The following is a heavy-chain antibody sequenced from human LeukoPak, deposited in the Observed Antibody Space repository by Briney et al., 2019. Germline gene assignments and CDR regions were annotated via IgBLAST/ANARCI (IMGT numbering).Heavy chain of an antibody. D-gene: IGHD5-18*01. J-gene: IGHJ4*02. CDR2: INPSSGGT. CDR3: ARVSVGYSYGCDY. Sequence: GASVKVSCKASGYTFTGYYMHWVRQAPGQGLEWMGWINPSSGGTNYAQKFQGRVTMTRDTSISTAYMELSRLRSDDTAVYYCARVSVGYSYGCDYWGQGTLVTVSS. CDR1: GYTFTGYY. V-gene: IGHV1-2*02.